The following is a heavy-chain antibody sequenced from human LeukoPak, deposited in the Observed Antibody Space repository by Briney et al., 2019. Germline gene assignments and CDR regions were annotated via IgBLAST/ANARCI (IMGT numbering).Heavy chain of an antibody. Sequence: PGGSLRLSCAASGFTFSDYYMSWIRQAPGKGLEWVSYISSSGSTIYYAGSVKGRFTISRDNARNSLYPQMNSLRAEDTAVYYCVRVESSSSPVYWGQGALVTVSS. CDR1: GFTFSDYY. J-gene: IGHJ4*02. D-gene: IGHD6-6*01. CDR3: VRVESSSSPVY. CDR2: ISSSGSTI. V-gene: IGHV3-11*01.